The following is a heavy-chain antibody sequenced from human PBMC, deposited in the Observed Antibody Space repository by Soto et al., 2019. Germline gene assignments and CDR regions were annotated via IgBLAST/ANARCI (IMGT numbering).Heavy chain of an antibody. CDR3: ARDSIPGYSGYDYLEGYYYYGMDV. CDR1: GYTFTSYG. D-gene: IGHD5-12*01. V-gene: IGHV1-18*01. Sequence: QVQLVQSGAEVKKPGASVKVSCKASGYTFTSYGISWVRQAPGQGLEWMGWISAYNGNTNYAQKLQGRVTMTTDTSTSTAYMELRSLRSDDTAVYYCARDSIPGYSGYDYLEGYYYYGMDVWGQGTTVTVSS. J-gene: IGHJ6*02. CDR2: ISAYNGNT.